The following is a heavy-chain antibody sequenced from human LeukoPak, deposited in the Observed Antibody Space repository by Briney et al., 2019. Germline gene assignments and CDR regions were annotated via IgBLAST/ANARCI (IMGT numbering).Heavy chain of an antibody. CDR3: ARDXQQLVGLGHYYYGMDV. CDR2: ISAYNGNT. J-gene: IGHJ6*02. V-gene: IGHV1-18*01. CDR1: GYTFTSYV. D-gene: IGHD6-13*01. Sequence: GASVKVSCKASGYTFTSYVISWVRQAPGQGLEWMGWISAYNGNTNYAQKLQGRVTMTTDTSTSTAYMELRSLRSDDTAVYYCARDXQQLVGLGHYYYGMDVWGQGTTVTVSS.